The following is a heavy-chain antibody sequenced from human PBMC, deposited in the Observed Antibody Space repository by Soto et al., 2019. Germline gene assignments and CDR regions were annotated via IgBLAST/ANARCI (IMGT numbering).Heavy chain of an antibody. CDR3: AHTSFKNGWAFDS. CDR1: GISLSTKEVG. D-gene: IGHD6-19*01. Sequence: QITLKESGPTLVKPTQPLTLTCTFSGISLSTKEVGVGWIRQPPGKGLEWLALIYWDGDQRYRPSLRTRITITKDTSKNQVFLTMANMDPVDTATYFCAHTSFKNGWAFDSWGQGTLVTVSS. CDR2: IYWDGDQ. V-gene: IGHV2-5*02. J-gene: IGHJ4*02.